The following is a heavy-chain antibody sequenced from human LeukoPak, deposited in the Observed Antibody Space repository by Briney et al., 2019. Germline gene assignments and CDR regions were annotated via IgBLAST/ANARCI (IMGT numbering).Heavy chain of an antibody. D-gene: IGHD3-22*01. J-gene: IGHJ4*02. CDR3: ARAADSTHCDH. Sequence: KPSETLSLTCTVSGGSISSYYWSWIRQPPRKGLEWIGYIYYSGSTNYNPPLKSRVTISVDTSKNQFSLKLSSVTAADTAVYYCARAADSTHCDHWAQGTLVTVSS. CDR1: GGSISSYY. V-gene: IGHV4-59*01. CDR2: IYYSGST.